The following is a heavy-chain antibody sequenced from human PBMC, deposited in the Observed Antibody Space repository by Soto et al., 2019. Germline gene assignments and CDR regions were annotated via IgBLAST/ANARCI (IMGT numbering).Heavy chain of an antibody. CDR3: DRGISSWYYFEY. CDR1: VGSISSGYYY. V-gene: IGHV4-30-4*01. CDR2: IFYSGST. J-gene: IGHJ4*02. D-gene: IGHD6-13*01. Sequence: PSETLSLTCTVSVGSISSGYYYLSWIPHPPGKGLEWIGYIFYSGSTYYNPSLKSRVTISLDTSKNQFSLKLSYVTASDTAVYDCDRGISSWYYFEYWGQGTMVTVSS.